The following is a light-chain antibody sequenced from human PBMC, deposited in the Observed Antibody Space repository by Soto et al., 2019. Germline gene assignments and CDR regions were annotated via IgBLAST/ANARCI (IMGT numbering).Light chain of an antibody. CDR3: TSYTSSSTYV. CDR1: DSDVGGYYY. V-gene: IGLV2-14*03. J-gene: IGLJ1*01. CDR2: DVS. Sequence: QSALTQPASLSGSPGQSITISCTGTDSDVGGYYYVSWYQHHPGKAPKLMIYDVSNRPSGVSNRFSGSKSGNTASLTISGLQAEDEAAYYCTSYTSSSTYVFGTGTKLTVL.